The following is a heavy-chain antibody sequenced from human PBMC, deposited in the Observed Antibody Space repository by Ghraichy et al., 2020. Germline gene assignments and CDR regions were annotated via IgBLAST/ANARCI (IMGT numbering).Heavy chain of an antibody. CDR1: GYTFIDYY. J-gene: IGHJ4*02. V-gene: IGHV1-2*02. CDR3: ARAGGYYLGYFDY. CDR2: INPDSGVT. Sequence: ASVKVSCKASGYTFIDYYIHWVRQAPGQGLEWMGWINPDSGVTKYAQKFQGKVTMTRDTSITTAYMELSRLRSDDTAVYYCARAGGYYLGYFDYWGQGTLVTVSS. D-gene: IGHD3-22*01.